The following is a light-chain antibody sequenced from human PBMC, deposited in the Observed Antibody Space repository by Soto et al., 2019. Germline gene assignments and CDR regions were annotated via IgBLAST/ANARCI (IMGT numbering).Light chain of an antibody. CDR1: SGDVGGSNY. CDR3: SSYTSSSLYV. J-gene: IGLJ1*01. Sequence: QSVLTQPAAVSVSAGESITSSDTGTSGDVGGSNYVSWYQQLPGKAPKLMIYAVSDRPSGVSNRFSGSKSGNTASLTISGLQAEDEADYYCSSYTSSSLYVFGTGPKVTV. CDR2: AVS. V-gene: IGLV2-14*01.